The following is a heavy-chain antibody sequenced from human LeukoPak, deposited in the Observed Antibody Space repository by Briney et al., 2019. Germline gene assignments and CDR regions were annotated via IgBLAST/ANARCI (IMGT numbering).Heavy chain of an antibody. CDR1: GFTFSSYG. CDR3: AKDAGRAYSSSWFDY. Sequence: QTGRSLRLSCAASGFTFSSYGMHWVRQAPGKGLEWGAVISYDGSNKYYADSVKGRFTISRDNSKNTLYLQMNSLRAEDTAVYYCAKDAGRAYSSSWFDYWGQGTLVTVSS. J-gene: IGHJ4*02. CDR2: ISYDGSNK. V-gene: IGHV3-30*18. D-gene: IGHD6-13*01.